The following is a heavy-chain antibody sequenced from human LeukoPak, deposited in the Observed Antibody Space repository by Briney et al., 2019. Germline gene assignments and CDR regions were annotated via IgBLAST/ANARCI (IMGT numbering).Heavy chain of an antibody. V-gene: IGHV1-2*04. J-gene: IGHJ3*02. CDR1: GYTFTGYY. D-gene: IGHD3-22*01. CDR3: ARSLWGQAYYYDSSGYYPDAFDI. Sequence: ASVKVSCKASGYTFTGYYMHWVRQAPGQGLEWMGWINPNSGGTNYAQKFQGWVTMTRDTSISTAYMELSRLRSDDTAVYYCARSLWGQAYYYDSSGYYPDAFDIWGQGTMVTVSS. CDR2: INPNSGGT.